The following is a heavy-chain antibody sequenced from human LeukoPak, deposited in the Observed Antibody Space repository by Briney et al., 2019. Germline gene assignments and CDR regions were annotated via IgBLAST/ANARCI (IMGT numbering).Heavy chain of an antibody. CDR1: GFTSSSYA. V-gene: IGHV3-23*01. CDR3: AKDVYGSGSYWNFDY. Sequence: PGGSLRLSCAASGFTSSSYAMSWVRQAPGKGLEWVSAISGSGGSTYYADSVKGRFTISRDNSKNTLYLQMNSLRAEDTAVYYCAKDVYGSGSYWNFDYWGQGTLVTVSS. D-gene: IGHD3-10*01. J-gene: IGHJ4*02. CDR2: ISGSGGST.